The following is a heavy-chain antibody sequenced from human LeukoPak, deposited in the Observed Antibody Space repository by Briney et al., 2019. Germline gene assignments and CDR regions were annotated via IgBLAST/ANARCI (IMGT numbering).Heavy chain of an antibody. J-gene: IGHJ4*02. CDR2: ISSSSSSYI. CDR3: ARDPIAVAVVFDY. D-gene: IGHD6-19*01. Sequence: KPGGSLRLSCAASGFTFSSYSMNWVRQAPGKGLEWVSSISSSSSSYIYYADSVKGRFTISRDNAKNSLYLQMNSLRAEDTAVYYCARDPIAVAVVFDYWGQGTLVTVSS. V-gene: IGHV3-21*01. CDR1: GFTFSSYS.